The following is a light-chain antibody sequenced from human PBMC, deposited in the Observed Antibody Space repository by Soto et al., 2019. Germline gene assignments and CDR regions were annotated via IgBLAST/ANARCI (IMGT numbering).Light chain of an antibody. CDR3: QQYYSAPSWT. Sequence: DIVMTQSPDSLAVSLGERATINCKSSQSVLYSSNNKNYLAWYQQKPGQPPKLLIYWASTRESGVPDRFSGSGSGTDFTHTISNLQAEDVAVYYCQQYYSAPSWTFGQGTKVEIK. CDR1: QSVLYSSNNKNY. J-gene: IGKJ1*01. V-gene: IGKV4-1*01. CDR2: WAS.